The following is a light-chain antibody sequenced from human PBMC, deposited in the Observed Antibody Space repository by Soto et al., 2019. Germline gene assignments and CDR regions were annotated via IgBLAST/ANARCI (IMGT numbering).Light chain of an antibody. CDR2: DAS. Sequence: EIVLTQSPATLSLSPGERARLSCWASQSVSSYLAWYQHKPGQAPRLLIYDASNRATGIPARFSGSGSGTEFTLTISSLQSEDFATYYCQQLNSYPLTLGGGTKVDIK. V-gene: IGKV3-11*01. J-gene: IGKJ4*01. CDR3: QQLNSYPLT. CDR1: QSVSSY.